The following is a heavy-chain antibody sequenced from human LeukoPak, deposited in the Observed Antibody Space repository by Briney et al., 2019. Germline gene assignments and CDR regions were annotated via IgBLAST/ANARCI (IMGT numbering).Heavy chain of an antibody. CDR2: ISYDGSNK. V-gene: IGHV3-30*18. CDR3: AKDYGWFGELLS. J-gene: IGHJ4*02. CDR1: GFTFSSYG. Sequence: PGGSLRLSCAASGFTFSSYGMHWVRQAPGKGREWGAVISYDGSNKYYADSVKGRFTISRDNSKNTLYLQMTSLRAEDTAVYYCAKDYGWFGELLSWGQGTLVTVSS. D-gene: IGHD3-10*01.